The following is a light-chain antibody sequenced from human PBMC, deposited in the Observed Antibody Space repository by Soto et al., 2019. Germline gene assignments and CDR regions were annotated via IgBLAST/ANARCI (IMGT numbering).Light chain of an antibody. CDR2: GAS. CDR1: QNIRNN. Sequence: EVVMTQSPVTLSGSPGETATLFCRASQNIRNNLAWYQQGPGQPPRLLIFGASTRAIGVPARFSGSGSGTEFTLTIDSLQPEDFAVYYCHQYDNWPPGTFGPGTKVDIK. CDR3: HQYDNWPPGT. V-gene: IGKV3-15*01. J-gene: IGKJ3*01.